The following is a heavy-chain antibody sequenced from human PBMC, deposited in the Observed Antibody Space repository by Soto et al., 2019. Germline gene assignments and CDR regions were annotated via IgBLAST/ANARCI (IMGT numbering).Heavy chain of an antibody. J-gene: IGHJ4*02. CDR3: ARDPQRFYVVSD. D-gene: IGHD3-16*01. Sequence: PSETLSLTCTVSGGSISSGGYYWSWIRQHPGKGLEWIGYIYYSGSTYYNPSLKSRVTISVDTSKNQFSLKLSSVTAADTAVYYCARDPQRFYVVSDWGQGTLVTVSS. CDR2: IYYSGST. V-gene: IGHV4-31*03. CDR1: GGSISSGGYY.